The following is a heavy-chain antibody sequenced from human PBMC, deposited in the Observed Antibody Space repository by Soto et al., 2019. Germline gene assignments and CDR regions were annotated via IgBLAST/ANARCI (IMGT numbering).Heavy chain of an antibody. CDR1: GFTFSSYG. D-gene: IGHD3-3*01. V-gene: IGHV3-30*18. CDR2: ISYDGSNK. J-gene: IGHJ4*02. Sequence: SGWSLRLSCAASGFTFSSYGMHWVRQAPGKGLEWVAVISYDGSNKYYADSVKGRFTISRDNSKNTLYLQMNSLRAEDTAVYYCAKDVGSEYYDFWSGYSYAPEYWGQGTLVTVSS. CDR3: AKDVGSEYYDFWSGYSYAPEY.